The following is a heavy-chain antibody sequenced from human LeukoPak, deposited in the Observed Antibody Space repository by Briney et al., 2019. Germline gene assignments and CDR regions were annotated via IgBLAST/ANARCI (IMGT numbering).Heavy chain of an antibody. D-gene: IGHD6-19*01. Sequence: PSETLSLTCAVYGGSFSGYYWSWIRQPPGKGLEWMGEINRSGSTNYNPSLKSRVTISVDTSKNQFSLKLSSVTAADTAVYYCARGGDSSGWYDWLDPWGQGTLVTVSS. J-gene: IGHJ5*02. CDR1: GGSFSGYY. CDR3: ARGGDSSGWYDWLDP. V-gene: IGHV4-34*01. CDR2: INRSGST.